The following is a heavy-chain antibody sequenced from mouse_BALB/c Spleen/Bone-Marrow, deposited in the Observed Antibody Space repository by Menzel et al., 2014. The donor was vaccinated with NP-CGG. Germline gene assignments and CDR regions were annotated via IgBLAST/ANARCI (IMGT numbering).Heavy chain of an antibody. CDR1: GFTFSDYG. Sequence: DVKLVESGGGLVQPGGSRKLSCAASGFTFSDYGMAWVRQAPGKGPEWVAFISNLAYSIYYADTVTGRFTISRENAKNTLYLKMSSLRSEDTAMYYCARDDGYPGGIAYWGQGTLVTVSA. CDR2: ISNLAYSI. J-gene: IGHJ3*01. V-gene: IGHV5-15*02. CDR3: ARDDGYPGGIAY. D-gene: IGHD2-3*01.